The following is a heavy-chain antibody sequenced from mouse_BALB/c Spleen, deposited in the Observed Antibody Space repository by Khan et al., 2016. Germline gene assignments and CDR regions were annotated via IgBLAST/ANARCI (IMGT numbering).Heavy chain of an antibody. V-gene: IGHV1-4*02. Sequence: QVRLQQSAAELARPGASVKMSCKASGYIFTTYLMYWVKQRPGQGLEWIGHINPSSGYTEYNQKFKDKTTLTADKSSSTAYMQLSSLTSEDSAVYYCARSRGDYFDYWGQGTTLTVSS. CDR2: INPSSGYT. J-gene: IGHJ2*01. CDR3: ARSRGDYFDY. D-gene: IGHD3-3*01. CDR1: GYIFTTYL.